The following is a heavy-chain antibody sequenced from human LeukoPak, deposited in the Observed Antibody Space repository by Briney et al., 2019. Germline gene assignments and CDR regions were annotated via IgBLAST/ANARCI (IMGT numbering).Heavy chain of an antibody. CDR3: ARDYDILTGYSRFDY. D-gene: IGHD3-9*01. J-gene: IGHJ4*02. CDR2: ISSSGSAK. Sequence: VGSLRLSCAASGFTFSTYRMNWVRQAPGKGLEWVSYISSSGSAKYYADPVKGRFTVSRDNAKNSLYLQMNSLRAEDTAVYYCARDYDILTGYSRFDYWGQGTLVTVSS. V-gene: IGHV3-21*01. CDR1: GFTFSTYR.